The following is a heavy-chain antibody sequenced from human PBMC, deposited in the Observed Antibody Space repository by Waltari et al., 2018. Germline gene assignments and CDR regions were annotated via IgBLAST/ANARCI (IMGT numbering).Heavy chain of an antibody. J-gene: IGHJ3*02. Sequence: QGQLVQSGAEVKKPGASVKGSCKASGYIFSGYFIHWLRRARGEGLEWLGGTDPNNGGTTPAQKLQGRVDKTRDTSITTLYLELSSLTSDDAAVYYCVRETIYRGTPSGSFSIWGQVTMVTVSS. D-gene: IGHD1-26*01. CDR2: TDPNNGGT. CDR1: GYIFSGYF. CDR3: VRETIYRGTPSGSFSI. V-gene: IGHV1-2*02.